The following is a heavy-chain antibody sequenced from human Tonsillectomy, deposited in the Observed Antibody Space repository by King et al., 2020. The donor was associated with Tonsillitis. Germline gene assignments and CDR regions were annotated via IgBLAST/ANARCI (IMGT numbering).Heavy chain of an antibody. Sequence: VQLVESGGGLVKPGGSLRLSCTASGFTFSSYSMNWVRQAPGKGLEWVSSISSSSGYIYYTDSVKGRFTISRDNAKNSLYLQMNSLRAEDTAVYYCASSPAAAMGNDYWGQGALVTVSS. J-gene: IGHJ4*02. D-gene: IGHD2-2*01. CDR1: GFTFSSYS. CDR2: ISSSSGYI. CDR3: ASSPAAAMGNDY. V-gene: IGHV3-21*01.